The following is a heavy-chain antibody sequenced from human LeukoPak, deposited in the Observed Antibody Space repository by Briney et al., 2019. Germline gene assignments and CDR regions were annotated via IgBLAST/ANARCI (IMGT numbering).Heavy chain of an antibody. J-gene: IGHJ3*01. CDR3: ARELRYDNSDSGAF. V-gene: IGHV4-59*01. CDR1: GGSISSYY. CDR2: IYYSGST. D-gene: IGHD3-22*01. Sequence: PSETLSLTCTVSGGSISSYYWSWVRQPPGKGLEWIGHIYYSGSTNYSPSLKSRVTISLDTSKNQFSLKLSSVTAADTAVYYCARELRYDNSDSGAFWGQGTVVTVSS.